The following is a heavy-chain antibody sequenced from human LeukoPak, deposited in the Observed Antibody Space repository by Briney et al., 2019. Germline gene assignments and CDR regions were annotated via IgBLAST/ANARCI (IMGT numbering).Heavy chain of an antibody. V-gene: IGHV1-69*05. CDR3: AKNRDSHYYMDV. CDR2: IIPIFGTA. CDR1: GGTFSSYA. J-gene: IGHJ6*03. D-gene: IGHD1-14*01. Sequence: SVKVSCKASGGTFSSYAISWVRQAPGQGLEWMGGIIPIFGTANYAQEFQGRVTITTDESTSTAYMELSSLRSEDTAAYYCAKNRDSHYYMDVWGKGTTVTVSS.